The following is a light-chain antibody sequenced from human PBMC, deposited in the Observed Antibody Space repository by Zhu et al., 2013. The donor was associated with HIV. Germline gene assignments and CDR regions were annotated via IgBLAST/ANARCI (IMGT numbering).Light chain of an antibody. CDR1: QSVSSN. CDR3: QQYATSSLT. J-gene: IGKJ4*01. Sequence: EIVMTQSPATLSVSPGERATLSCRASQSVSSNLAWYQQKPGQAPRLLIYGASTRATGIPARFSGSGSGTDFTLTISKLEPEDFAVYYCQQYATSSLTFGGGTKVEI. CDR2: GAS. V-gene: IGKV3-15*01.